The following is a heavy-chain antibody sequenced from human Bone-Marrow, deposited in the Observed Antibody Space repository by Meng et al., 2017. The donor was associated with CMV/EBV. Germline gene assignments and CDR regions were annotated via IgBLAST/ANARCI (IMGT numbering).Heavy chain of an antibody. CDR1: GYTFGSYG. J-gene: IGHJ5*02. D-gene: IGHD6-6*01. CDR2: TNTYNENT. V-gene: IGHV1-18*01. CDR3: ARDMIASRPGWFDP. Sequence: QVQLVQSGSEVKKPGASVKVSCRASGYTFGSYGISWVRQAPGQGLEWMGWTNTYNENTHYAQKFQGRVTMTTDTSTSTAYMELRSLRSDDTAVYYCARDMIASRPGWFDPWGQGTLVTVSS.